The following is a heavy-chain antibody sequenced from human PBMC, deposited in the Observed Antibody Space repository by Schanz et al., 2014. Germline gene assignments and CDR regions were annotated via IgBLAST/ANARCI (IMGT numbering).Heavy chain of an antibody. CDR1: GGSIRSGTYY. CDR2: VFPNGIT. Sequence: QVQLQESGPGLVKPSQTLSLTCTVSGGSIRSGTYYWSWIRQPAGKALEWVGRVFPNGITNYNPSRKSRVPIPLAPSKNKFSLPLTSLTAADTAVYYCARDTTWRLDLWGRGTLVTVSS. D-gene: IGHD1-1*01. V-gene: IGHV4-61*02. J-gene: IGHJ2*01. CDR3: ARDTTWRLDL.